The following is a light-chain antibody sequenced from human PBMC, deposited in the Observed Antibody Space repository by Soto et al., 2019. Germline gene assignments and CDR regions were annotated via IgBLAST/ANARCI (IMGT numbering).Light chain of an antibody. V-gene: IGLV2-8*01. CDR2: EVS. J-gene: IGLJ2*01. CDR1: SSDVGRYNY. CDR3: SSYAGSNNYVL. Sequence: QSALTQPPSASGSPGQSVTISCTGTSSDVGRYNYVSWYQQHPGKAPKLMIYEVSKRPSGVPDRFSGSKSGNTASLTVSGLQAEDEADYYCSSYAGSNNYVLFGGGTKVTVL.